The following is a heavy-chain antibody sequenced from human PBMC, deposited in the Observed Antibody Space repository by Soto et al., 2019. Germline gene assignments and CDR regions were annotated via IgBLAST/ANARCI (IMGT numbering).Heavy chain of an antibody. CDR1: GYFFASFS. V-gene: IGHV1-46*01. CDR2: INASVGST. J-gene: IGHJ4*02. CDR3: ARESAGRDDFGSSVDFDY. Sequence: QVQLVQSGAEVKKPGASVKVSCKASGYFFASFSMHWVRQAPGQGLEWRGRINASVGSTSYAQQFQGRVTMTRDTSTSTVYMELRSLRSEDTAVYYCARESAGRDDFGSSVDFDYWGQGALVTVSS. D-gene: IGHD3-22*01.